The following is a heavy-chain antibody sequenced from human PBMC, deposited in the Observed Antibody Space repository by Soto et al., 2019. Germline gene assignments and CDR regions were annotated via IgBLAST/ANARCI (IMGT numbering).Heavy chain of an antibody. CDR1: GFNLNTYG. V-gene: IGHV3-30*03. J-gene: IGHJ4*02. D-gene: IGHD3-16*01. Sequence: HPGWALRLSCVASGFNLNTYGIYWVRQAPGKGLQWVAQILYDGSKKHYADSVRGRFTITRDNSKNTVYLQTDSLRVDDTAMYYCVRDLALMADYWGQGTLVTVSS. CDR3: VRDLALMADY. CDR2: ILYDGSKK.